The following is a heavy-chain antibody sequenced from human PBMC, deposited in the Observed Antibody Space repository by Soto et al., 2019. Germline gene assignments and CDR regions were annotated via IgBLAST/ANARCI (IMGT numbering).Heavy chain of an antibody. CDR3: ARDKTYYDFWSGSNYYGMDV. V-gene: IGHV3-11*06. J-gene: IGHJ6*02. D-gene: IGHD3-3*01. Sequence: AGSLRLSCAASGFTVSDYYMSWIRQAPGEGLEWVSYISSSSSYTNYADSMKGRFTIARDNAKNAQYLQMNSLRAEDTAVYYWARDKTYYDFWSGSNYYGMDVWGQGTTVTVSS. CDR1: GFTVSDYY. CDR2: ISSSSSYT.